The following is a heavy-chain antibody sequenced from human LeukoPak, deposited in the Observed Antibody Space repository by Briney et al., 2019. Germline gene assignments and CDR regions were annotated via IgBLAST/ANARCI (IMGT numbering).Heavy chain of an antibody. D-gene: IGHD3-10*01. CDR1: GYTFTGYY. CDR3: ARVRPRIDGSGTSYLRLYYFDY. V-gene: IGHV1-2*02. CDR2: INPNSGDT. J-gene: IGHJ4*02. Sequence: GASVTVSCKASGYTFTGYYMHWVRQAPGQGLEWMGWINPNSGDTNYAQRFQGRVTMTRDTSISTAYMDLSRMTSDDTAVYYCARVRPRIDGSGTSYLRLYYFDYWGQGTLVTVSS.